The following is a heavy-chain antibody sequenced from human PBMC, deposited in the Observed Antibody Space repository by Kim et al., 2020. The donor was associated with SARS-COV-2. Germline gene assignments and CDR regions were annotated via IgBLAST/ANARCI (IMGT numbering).Heavy chain of an antibody. J-gene: IGHJ5*02. CDR3: ARCEMSYCSGGSCYALRTIGWFDP. V-gene: IGHV4-34*01. CDR1: GGSFSGYY. CDR2: INHSGST. Sequence: SETLSLTCAVYGGSFSGYYWSWIRQPPGKGLEWIGEINHSGSTNYNPSLKSPVTISVDTSKNQFSLKLSSVTAADTAVYYCARCEMSYCSGGSCYALRTIGWFDPWGQGTLVTVSS. D-gene: IGHD2-15*01.